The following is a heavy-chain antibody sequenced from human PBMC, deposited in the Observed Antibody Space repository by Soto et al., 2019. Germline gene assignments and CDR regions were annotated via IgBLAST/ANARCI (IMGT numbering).Heavy chain of an antibody. CDR2: ISGIGTYI. Sequence: SGGSLRLSCAASGFTFSSYSMNWVRQAPGKGLEWVSSISGIGTYIYYADSVKGRFTISRDNAKNSLYLQMNSLRAEDTAVYYCARPYYYDSSATESFDSWGQGTLVTVSS. V-gene: IGHV3-21*01. D-gene: IGHD3-22*01. CDR3: ARPYYYDSSATESFDS. J-gene: IGHJ4*02. CDR1: GFTFSSYS.